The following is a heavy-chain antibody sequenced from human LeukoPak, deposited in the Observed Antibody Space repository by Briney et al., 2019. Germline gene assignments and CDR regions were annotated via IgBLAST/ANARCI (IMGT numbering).Heavy chain of an antibody. CDR1: GFTFDDYG. CDR2: INWNGGST. CDR3: ARVAVSYCGGGCYSVVGNYYFDY. J-gene: IGHJ4*02. Sequence: PGGSLRLSCAASGFTFDDYGMSWVRQAPGKGLEWVSGINWNGGSTGYADSVKGRFTISRDNAKNSLYLQMNSLRAEDTALYYCARVAVSYCGGGCYSVVGNYYFDYWGQGTLVTVSS. V-gene: IGHV3-20*04. D-gene: IGHD2-21*02.